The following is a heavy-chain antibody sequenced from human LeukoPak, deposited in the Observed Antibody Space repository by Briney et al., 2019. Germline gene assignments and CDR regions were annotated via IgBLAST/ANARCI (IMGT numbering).Heavy chain of an antibody. CDR3: TTGVSIFDY. CDR2: IKSKTDAPTT. J-gene: IGHJ4*02. Sequence: GRSLRLSCAASGFTFSNARISGVCQAPRKRRECVVRIKSKTDAPTTNYPAPVNGRFTISRDDSKNTLYLQMNSMKTEDTAVYYCTTGVSIFDYWGQGTLVTVSS. D-gene: IGHD2-8*01. CDR1: GFTFSNAR. V-gene: IGHV3-15*01.